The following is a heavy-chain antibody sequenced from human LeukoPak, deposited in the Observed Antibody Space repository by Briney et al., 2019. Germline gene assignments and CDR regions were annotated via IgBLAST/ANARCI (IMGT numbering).Heavy chain of an antibody. V-gene: IGHV3-7*01. CDR1: GFTFSSYW. J-gene: IGHJ4*02. CDR3: ARGGGGDGSGWSTTDY. D-gene: IGHD6-19*01. Sequence: GSLRLSCVASGFTFSSYWMSWVRQAPGKGLEWVANINQDGSEKYDVDSAKGRFTISRDNAKNSLYLQMNSLRVEDTAMYYCARGGGGDGSGWSTTDYWGQGTLVTISS. CDR2: INQDGSEK.